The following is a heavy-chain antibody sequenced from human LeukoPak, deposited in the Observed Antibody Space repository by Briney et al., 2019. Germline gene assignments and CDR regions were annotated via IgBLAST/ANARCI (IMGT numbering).Heavy chain of an antibody. Sequence: SETLSLTCTVSGGSISSHYWSWIRQPPGKGLEWIGYIYYSGSTNYNPSLKSRVTISVDTSKNQLSLKLSSVTAADTAVYYCAREVNYYDSSGYYYWFDPWGQGTLVTVSS. V-gene: IGHV4-59*11. J-gene: IGHJ5*02. D-gene: IGHD3-22*01. CDR3: AREVNYYDSSGYYYWFDP. CDR1: GGSISSHY. CDR2: IYYSGST.